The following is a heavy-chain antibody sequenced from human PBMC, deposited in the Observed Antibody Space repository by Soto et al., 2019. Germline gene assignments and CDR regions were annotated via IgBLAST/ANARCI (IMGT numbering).Heavy chain of an antibody. CDR3: AKVLYSSRWYSGYF. CDR1: GCTFSSYA. J-gene: IGHJ4*02. Sequence: GGSLRLSCAASGCTFSSYAMSWFRQAPGKGLEWVSAISGSGGSTYYADSVKGRFTISRDNSKNTLYLQMNSLRAEDTAVYYCAKVLYSSRWYSGYFGVQGTVVT. V-gene: IGHV3-23*01. CDR2: ISGSGGST. D-gene: IGHD6-13*01.